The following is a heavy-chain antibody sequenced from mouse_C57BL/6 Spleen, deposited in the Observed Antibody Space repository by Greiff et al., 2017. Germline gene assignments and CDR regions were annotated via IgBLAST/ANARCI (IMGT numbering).Heavy chain of an antibody. CDR3: ARGPRSHFDY. CDR1: GYTFTSYS. D-gene: IGHD3-3*01. CDR2: INPSSGGT. V-gene: IGHV1-53*01. J-gene: IGHJ2*01. Sequence: QVQLLQPGTDLVKPGASVKLSCTASGYTFTSYSMPWVQQTPGQGLEWIGNINPSSGGTNYHEKFKSKATMTGDKSSSTAYMQLSSLTSEDSAVYYCARGPRSHFDYWGQGTTLTVSS.